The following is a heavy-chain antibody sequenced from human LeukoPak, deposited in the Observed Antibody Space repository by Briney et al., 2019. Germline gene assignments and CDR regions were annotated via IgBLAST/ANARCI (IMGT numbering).Heavy chain of an antibody. J-gene: IGHJ6*03. CDR1: GGSISSYY. Sequence: SETLSLTCTVSGGSISSYYWSWIRQPPGKGLEWIGYIYTSGSTNHNPSLKSRVTISVDTSKNQFSLKLSSVTAADTAVYYCARGGGLVVPAARSPYYYYYMDVWGKGTTVTVSS. D-gene: IGHD2-2*01. CDR3: ARGGGLVVPAARSPYYYYYMDV. V-gene: IGHV4-4*09. CDR2: IYTSGST.